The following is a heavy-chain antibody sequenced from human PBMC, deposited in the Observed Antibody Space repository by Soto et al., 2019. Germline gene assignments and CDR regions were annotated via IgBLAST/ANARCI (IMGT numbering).Heavy chain of an antibody. J-gene: IGHJ5*02. CDR2: INAGNGNT. Sequence: ASVKVSCKASGYTFTSYAMHWVRQAPGQRLEWMGWINAGNGNTKYSQKFQGRVTITRDTSASTAYMELSSLRSEDTAVYYCAREVYDILTGYYENWFDPWGQGTLVTVSS. CDR1: GYTFTSYA. CDR3: AREVYDILTGYYENWFDP. D-gene: IGHD3-9*01. V-gene: IGHV1-3*01.